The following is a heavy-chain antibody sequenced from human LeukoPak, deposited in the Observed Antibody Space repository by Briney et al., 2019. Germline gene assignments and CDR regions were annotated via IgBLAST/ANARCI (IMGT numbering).Heavy chain of an antibody. CDR2: INPNSGGT. D-gene: IGHD1-26*01. V-gene: IGHV1-2*02. CDR1: GYTFTGYY. Sequence: GASVKVSCKASGYTFTGYYMHWVRQAPGQGLEWMGWINPNSGGTNYAQKFQGRVTMTRDTSISTAYMELSRLRSDDTAVYYCATEGATGFDGIGERYFDYWGQGTLVTVSS. J-gene: IGHJ4*02. CDR3: ATEGATGFDGIGERYFDY.